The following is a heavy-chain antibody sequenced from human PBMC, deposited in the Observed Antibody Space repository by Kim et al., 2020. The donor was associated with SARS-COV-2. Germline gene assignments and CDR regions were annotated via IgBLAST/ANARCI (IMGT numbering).Heavy chain of an antibody. Sequence: STIYYAYSVKGRFTISRDNAKNSLYLQMNSLRAEDTAVYYCARYWELGYWGQGSLVAVSS. J-gene: IGHJ4*02. D-gene: IGHD1-26*01. CDR3: ARYWELGY. CDR2: STI. V-gene: IGHV3-48*03.